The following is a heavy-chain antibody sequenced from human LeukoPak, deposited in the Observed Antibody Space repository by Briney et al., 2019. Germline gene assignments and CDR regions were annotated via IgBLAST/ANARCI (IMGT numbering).Heavy chain of an antibody. CDR3: ARSSSLVTATSPDFDY. V-gene: IGHV1-2*02. Sequence: ASVKVSCTASGYTFTGYYMHWVRQAPGQGLEWMGWINPNSGGTNYAQKFQGRVTMTRDTSISTAYMELSRLRSDDTAVYYCARSSSLVTATSPDFDYWGQGTLVTVSS. CDR2: INPNSGGT. J-gene: IGHJ4*02. D-gene: IGHD2-21*02. CDR1: GYTFTGYY.